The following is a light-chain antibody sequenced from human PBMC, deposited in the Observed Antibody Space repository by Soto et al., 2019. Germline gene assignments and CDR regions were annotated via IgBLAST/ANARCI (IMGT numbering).Light chain of an antibody. Sequence: QSVLTQPPSVSAAPGQRVSISCSGIDSNIGENFVSWYQQFPGTAPELIIYDNDKRPSGIPDRFSASKSGTSATLRITGLRTGDEADYYCTSFARGSTLVFGGGTKLTVL. CDR2: DND. J-gene: IGLJ3*02. CDR1: DSNIGENF. CDR3: TSFARGSTLV. V-gene: IGLV1-51*01.